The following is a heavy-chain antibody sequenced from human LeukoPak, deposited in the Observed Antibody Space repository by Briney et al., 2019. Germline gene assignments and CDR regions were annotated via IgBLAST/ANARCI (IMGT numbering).Heavy chain of an antibody. V-gene: IGHV3-30*04. J-gene: IGHJ4*02. CDR3: ARKTATQNFDS. CDR2: MSYDGSRS. CDR1: GFIFSDYA. D-gene: IGHD2-21*02. Sequence: GGSLRLSCVISGFIFSDYAMHWVRQAPGKGLEWVTLMSYDGSRSFYTDSVKGRFTISRDTPKNTLYLQMNSLRAEDTALYYCARKTATQNFDSWGQGTLVTVSS.